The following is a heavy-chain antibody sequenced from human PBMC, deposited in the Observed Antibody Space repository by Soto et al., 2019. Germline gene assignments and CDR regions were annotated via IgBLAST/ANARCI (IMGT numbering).Heavy chain of an antibody. D-gene: IGHD2-21*01. CDR3: ATSSERLSLVTLGWLIPLGFDY. V-gene: IGHV3-23*01. CDR1: GFTFNYYD. Sequence: EAQLLESGGGLVQPGGSLRLSCVASGFTFNYYDVTWVRRAPGKGLDWVSTISDTGRDTYFGDSVRGRFSISRDKSRNAVYLQMHSLTVDDTALYYCATSSERLSLVTLGWLIPLGFDYWGQGILVTVSS. CDR2: ISDTGRDT. J-gene: IGHJ4*02.